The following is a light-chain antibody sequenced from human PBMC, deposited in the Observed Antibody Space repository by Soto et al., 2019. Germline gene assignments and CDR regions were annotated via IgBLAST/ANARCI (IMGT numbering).Light chain of an antibody. CDR1: SSDVGGYNY. CDR2: EVS. Sequence: QSVLTQPPSASVSPGQSVTISCTGTSSDVGGYNYVSWYQLHPGKAPKLMIFEVSRRPSGVPDRFSGSKSGNTASLTVSGLQAEDEADYYCSSYAGSNTYVFGTGTKVTVL. CDR3: SSYAGSNTYV. V-gene: IGLV2-8*01. J-gene: IGLJ1*01.